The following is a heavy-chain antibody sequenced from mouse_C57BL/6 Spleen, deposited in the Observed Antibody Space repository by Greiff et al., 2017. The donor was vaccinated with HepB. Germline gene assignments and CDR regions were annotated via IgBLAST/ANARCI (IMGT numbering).Heavy chain of an antibody. J-gene: IGHJ2*01. D-gene: IGHD1-1*01. V-gene: IGHV1-55*01. CDR1: GYTFTSYW. CDR2: IYPGSGST. Sequence: VQLQQPGAELVKPGASVKMSCKASGYTFTSYWITWVKQRPGQGLEWIGDIYPGSGSTNYNEKFKSKATLTVDTSSSTAYMQLSSLTSEDSAVYYCARGYYGSSHPPFDYWGQGTTLTVSS. CDR3: ARGYYGSSHPPFDY.